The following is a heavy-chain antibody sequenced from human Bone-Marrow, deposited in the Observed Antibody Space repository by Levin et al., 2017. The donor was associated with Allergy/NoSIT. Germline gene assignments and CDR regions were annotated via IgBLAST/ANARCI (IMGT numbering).Heavy chain of an antibody. D-gene: IGHD6-19*01. CDR1: GFPFSSYS. CDR2: MSGSGNTI. J-gene: IGHJ6*02. CDR3: AKTAAGPFVYHDLDV. V-gene: IGHV3-48*02. Sequence: PGGSLRLSCSASGFPFSSYSMNWVRQAPGKGLEWIAYMSGSGNTIYYADSVQGRFTISRDNSKNSLFLQLNSLRDEDTALYYCAKTAAGPFVYHDLDVWGQGTTVTVSS.